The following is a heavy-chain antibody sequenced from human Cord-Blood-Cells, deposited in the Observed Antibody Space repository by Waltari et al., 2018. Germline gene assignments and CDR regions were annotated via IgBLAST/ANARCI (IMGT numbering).Heavy chain of an antibody. CDR1: GYSISSGYS. Sequence: QVQLQESGPGLVKPSETLSLTCAVSGYSISSGYSWGRIRQPPGKGLEWIGSIYHSGSTYYNPSLKSRVTISVDTSKNQFSLKLSSVTAADTAVYYCARVPLLTGASDYWGQGTLVTVSS. D-gene: IGHD1-20*01. CDR3: ARVPLLTGASDY. V-gene: IGHV4-38-2*01. CDR2: IYHSGST. J-gene: IGHJ4*02.